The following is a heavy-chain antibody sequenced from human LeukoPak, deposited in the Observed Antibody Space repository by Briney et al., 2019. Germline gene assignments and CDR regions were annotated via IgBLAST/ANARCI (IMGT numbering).Heavy chain of an antibody. Sequence: PGGSLRLSCGVSGFTISNYAMTWVRQAPGKGLEWLSAISGSGGSTYYADSVKGRFTISRDNSKNTLYLQMNSLRAEDTAVYYCAKGGYNWNYFDYWSQGTLVTVSS. D-gene: IGHD1-20*01. V-gene: IGHV3-23*01. CDR1: GFTISNYA. CDR2: ISGSGGST. CDR3: AKGGYNWNYFDY. J-gene: IGHJ4*02.